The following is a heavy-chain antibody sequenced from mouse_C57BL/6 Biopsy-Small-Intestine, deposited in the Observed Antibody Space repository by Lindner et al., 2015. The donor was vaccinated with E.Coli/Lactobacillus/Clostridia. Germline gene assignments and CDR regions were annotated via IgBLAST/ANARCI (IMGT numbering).Heavy chain of an antibody. CDR3: ATGSYPTTDNYYYGMDV. D-gene: IGHD1-1*01. Sequence: SVKVSCKSSGGTFRNYPISWVRQAPGQGLELLGGISPVLGTTNYAQRFQGRVTIAADESTSTVYVELSSLTSEDTAIYYCATGSYPTTDNYYYGMDVWGQGTPVSVSS. CDR1: GGTFRNYP. CDR2: ISPVLGTT. V-gene: IGHV1-81*01. J-gene: IGHJ1*01.